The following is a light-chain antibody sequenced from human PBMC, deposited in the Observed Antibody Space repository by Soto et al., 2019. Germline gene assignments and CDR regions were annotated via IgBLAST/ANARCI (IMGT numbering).Light chain of an antibody. CDR2: SNN. J-gene: IGLJ2*01. V-gene: IGLV1-44*01. Sequence: QSALTQPPSASGTPGQRVTIPCSGSSSNIGSNTVNWYQQLPGTAPKLLIYSNNQRPSGVPDRFSGSKSGTSASLAISGLQSEDEADYYCAAWDDSLNGPVFGGGTKVTVL. CDR3: AAWDDSLNGPV. CDR1: SSNIGSNT.